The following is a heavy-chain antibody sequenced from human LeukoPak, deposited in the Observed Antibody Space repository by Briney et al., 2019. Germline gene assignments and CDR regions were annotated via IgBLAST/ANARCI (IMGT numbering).Heavy chain of an antibody. CDR1: GFTFSNYG. CDR2: ISADGYNK. CDR3: ARGGGYSYGCTDY. J-gene: IGHJ4*02. Sequence: GGSLRLSCVASGFTFSNYGMHWVRQAPGKGLEWVAVISADGYNKYSADSVKGRFTISRDNSKNTLYLQMNSLRAEDTAVYYCARGGGYSYGCTDYWGQGTLVTVSS. V-gene: IGHV3-30*03. D-gene: IGHD5-18*01.